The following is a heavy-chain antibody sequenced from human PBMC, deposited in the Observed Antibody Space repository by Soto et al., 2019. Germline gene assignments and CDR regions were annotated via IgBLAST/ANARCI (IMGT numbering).Heavy chain of an antibody. D-gene: IGHD2-15*01. V-gene: IGHV3-23*01. CDR3: VKDDRILGRRYFDL. Sequence: GESLKISCEASGFVFTNFWMHWVRHVPGKGLEWVSSISFSDGGTYYADSVKGRLTISRDNSKNTLFLQMNSLRVEDTAVYYCVKDDRILGRRYFDLWGRGTLVTVSS. CDR2: ISFSDGGT. CDR1: GFVFTNFW. J-gene: IGHJ2*01.